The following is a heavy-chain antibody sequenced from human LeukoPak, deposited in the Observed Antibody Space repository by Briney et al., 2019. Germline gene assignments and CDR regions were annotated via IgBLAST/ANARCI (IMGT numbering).Heavy chain of an antibody. CDR2: ITGSGGST. Sequence: GGSLRLSCAASGFIFSSYAMNWVRQAPGKGLEWVSGITGSGGSTYYADSVKGRFTISRDNSKNTLYLQMNSLRAEDTAVYYCAKDLMGQWLSPYYYGMDVWGQGTTATVSS. CDR1: GFIFSSYA. V-gene: IGHV3-23*01. D-gene: IGHD6-19*01. J-gene: IGHJ6*02. CDR3: AKDLMGQWLSPYYYGMDV.